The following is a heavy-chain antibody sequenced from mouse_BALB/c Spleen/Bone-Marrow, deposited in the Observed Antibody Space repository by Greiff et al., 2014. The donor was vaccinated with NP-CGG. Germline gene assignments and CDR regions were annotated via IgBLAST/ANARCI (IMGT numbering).Heavy chain of an antibody. Sequence: LVESGAELARPGASVKMSCRASGYTFTTYTMHWVKQRPGQGLEWIGYINPSSGYTYYNQKFKDKATLTADKSSSAAYLQLSSLTSEYSAVYYCARVYGNYDAMDYWGQGTSVTVSS. D-gene: IGHD2-1*01. CDR2: INPSSGYT. CDR1: GYTFTTYT. V-gene: IGHV1-4*01. CDR3: ARVYGNYDAMDY. J-gene: IGHJ4*01.